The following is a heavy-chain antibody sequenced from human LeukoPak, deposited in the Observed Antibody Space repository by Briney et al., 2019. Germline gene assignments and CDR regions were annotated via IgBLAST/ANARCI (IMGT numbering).Heavy chain of an antibody. CDR1: GFTVSSNY. Sequence: GGSLRLSCAASGFTVSSNYISWVRQAPGKGLEWVSIIYSGGSTYYTDSVRGRFIISRDISKNTLYLQMNSLRAEDTAVYYCARVWDCGRASCYAIDYWGQGTLVTVSS. D-gene: IGHD2-2*01. CDR3: ARVWDCGRASCYAIDY. V-gene: IGHV3-66*01. J-gene: IGHJ4*02. CDR2: IYSGGST.